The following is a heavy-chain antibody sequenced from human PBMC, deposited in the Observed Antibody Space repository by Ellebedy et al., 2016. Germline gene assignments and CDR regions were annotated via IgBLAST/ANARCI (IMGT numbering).Heavy chain of an antibody. D-gene: IGHD4-17*01. CDR2: ISGGGDTT. CDR1: GLTVSSFF. CDR3: YYGHYSGS. J-gene: IGHJ4*02. Sequence: GESLKISXAPSGLTVSSFFMSWVRQAPGGGLEWVSTISGGGDTTVSADSVKGRFTISRDNFRNTLYLQMNSLRAEDTAVYYCYYGHYSGSWGQGTLVTVSS. V-gene: IGHV3-23*01.